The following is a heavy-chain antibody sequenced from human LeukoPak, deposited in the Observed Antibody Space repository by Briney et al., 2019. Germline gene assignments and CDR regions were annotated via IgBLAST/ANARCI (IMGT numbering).Heavy chain of an antibody. Sequence: ASVKVSCKATGYTFTGYYVHWVRQAPGQGLEWMGIINPSGGSTTYAQKFQGRVTMTRDTSTSTVYMGLTSLRSEDTAVYYCASNCGGDCYLSYAFELWGQGTMVTVSS. CDR1: GYTFTGYY. V-gene: IGHV1-46*01. CDR2: INPSGGST. CDR3: ASNCGGDCYLSYAFEL. D-gene: IGHD2-21*02. J-gene: IGHJ3*01.